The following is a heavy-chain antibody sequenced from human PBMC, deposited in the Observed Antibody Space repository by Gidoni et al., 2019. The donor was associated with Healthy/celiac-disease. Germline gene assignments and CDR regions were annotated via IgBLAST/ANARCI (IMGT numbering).Heavy chain of an antibody. J-gene: IGHJ4*02. CDR1: SFSGYY. CDR2: MNHSGST. Sequence: SFSGYYWSWIRQPPGKGLEWIGEMNHSGSTNYNPSLKSRVTISVDTSNNQFSLKLSSVTAADTAVYYCARSLDYGAFFNYWGQGTLVTVSS. CDR3: ARSLDYGAFFNY. D-gene: IGHD4-17*01. V-gene: IGHV4-34*01.